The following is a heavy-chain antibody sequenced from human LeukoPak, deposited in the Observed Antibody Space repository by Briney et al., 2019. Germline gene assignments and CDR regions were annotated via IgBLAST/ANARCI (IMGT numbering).Heavy chain of an antibody. D-gene: IGHD3-3*01. V-gene: IGHV3-11*04. CDR3: ARGRYDFWSGYYEGDYFDY. CDR2: ISSSGSTI. J-gene: IGHJ4*02. Sequence: GGSLRLSCAASGFTFSDYYMSWIRQAPGRGLEWVSYISSSGSTIYCADSVKGRFTISRDNAKNSLYLQMNSLRAEDTAVYYCARGRYDFWSGYYEGDYFDYWGQGTLVTVSS. CDR1: GFTFSDYY.